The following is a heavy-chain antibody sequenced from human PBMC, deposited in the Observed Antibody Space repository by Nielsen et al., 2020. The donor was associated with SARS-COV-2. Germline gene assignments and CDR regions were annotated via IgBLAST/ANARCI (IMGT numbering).Heavy chain of an antibody. CDR1: GFTFSASW. Sequence: GESLKISCAASGFTFSASWMAWVRQAPGKGLEWLSNIRPDGTGANYVDSVKGRFTISRDSSKNTLYLQMNSLRVDDTAVYYCAKDSEVAGYDHWGQGTLVTVSS. CDR2: IRPDGTGA. V-gene: IGHV3-7*03. CDR3: AKDSEVAGYDH. D-gene: IGHD6-19*01. J-gene: IGHJ4*02.